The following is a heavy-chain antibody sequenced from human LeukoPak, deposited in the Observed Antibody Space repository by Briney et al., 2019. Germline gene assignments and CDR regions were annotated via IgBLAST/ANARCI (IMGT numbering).Heavy chain of an antibody. CDR2: ISSIGSTI. CDR3: ARDYYDSSGYYYFNY. D-gene: IGHD3-22*01. CDR1: GFTFSTYT. V-gene: IGHV3-48*01. Sequence: GGSLRLSCAASGFTFSTYTMNWVRQAPGKGLEWVSSISSIGSTIYYADSVKGRFTISRDNAKNSLYLQMNSLRVEDTAVYYCARDYYDSSGYYYFNYWGQGTLVTVSS. J-gene: IGHJ4*02.